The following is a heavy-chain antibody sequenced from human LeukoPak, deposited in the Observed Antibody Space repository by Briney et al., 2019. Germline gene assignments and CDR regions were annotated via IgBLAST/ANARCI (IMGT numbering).Heavy chain of an antibody. CDR2: INPNSGGT. J-gene: IGHJ4*02. CDR3: ARDIARWSGSYSVSDY. Sequence: ASVKVSCKASGYTFTGYYMHWVRQAPGQGLEWMGRINPNSGGTNYAQKFQGRVTMTRDTSISTAYMELSRLRSDDTAVYYCARDIARWSGSYSVSDYWGQGTLVTVFS. CDR1: GYTFTGYY. V-gene: IGHV1-2*06. D-gene: IGHD1-26*01.